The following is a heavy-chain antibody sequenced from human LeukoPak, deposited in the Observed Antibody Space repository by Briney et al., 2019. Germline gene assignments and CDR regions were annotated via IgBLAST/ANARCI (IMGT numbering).Heavy chain of an antibody. J-gene: IGHJ4*02. Sequence: ASVKVSCKASGYTFTSYGISWVRQAPGQGLEWMGWISAYNGNTNYAQKLQGRVTMTTDTSTSTAYMELNTLRSDDTAVYYCATYGWLVQGFYFDYWGQGTLVTASS. CDR3: ATYGWLVQGFYFDY. CDR2: ISAYNGNT. D-gene: IGHD6-19*01. CDR1: GYTFTSYG. V-gene: IGHV1-18*01.